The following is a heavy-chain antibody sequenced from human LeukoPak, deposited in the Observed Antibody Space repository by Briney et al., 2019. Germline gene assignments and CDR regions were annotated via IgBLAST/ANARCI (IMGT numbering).Heavy chain of an antibody. CDR1: GASIDSYY. D-gene: IGHD6-19*01. V-gene: IGHV4-4*07. CDR3: VRTRYSSDRYFFDY. CDR2: IYTTGST. J-gene: IGHJ4*02. Sequence: SETLSLTCTISGASIDSYYWSWIRQPPGKGLEWIGRIYTTGSTNYNPSLKSRVTMSVDTSKNQFSLRLTSVTAADTAVYYCVRTRYSSDRYFFDYWGQGTLVTVSS.